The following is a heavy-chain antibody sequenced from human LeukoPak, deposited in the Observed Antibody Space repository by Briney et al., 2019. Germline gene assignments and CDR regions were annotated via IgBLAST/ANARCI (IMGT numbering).Heavy chain of an antibody. CDR3: AKAMGSISWAFDS. CDR1: GFTFSNYG. D-gene: IGHD6-13*01. J-gene: IGHJ4*02. V-gene: IGHV3-30*18. Sequence: GGSLRLSCAASGFTFSNYGMHWVRQAPGKGLEWVTVISYDGSNQYYADSVKGRFTISRDSSKNTLYLQMNSLRSDDTAVYYCAKAMGSISWAFDSWGQGTLVTVSS. CDR2: ISYDGSNQ.